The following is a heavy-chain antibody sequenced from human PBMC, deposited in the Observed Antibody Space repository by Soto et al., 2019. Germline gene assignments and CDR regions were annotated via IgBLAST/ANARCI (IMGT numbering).Heavy chain of an antibody. Sequence: SETLSLTCTVSGGSIGGSSYYWGWIRQPPGEGLECIGSIHYRGSTIYNPSVKRRVTMSANTSNNQFSLKLNSVTAADTAIYYCVRHAAIAARPIDYWGQGTLVTVSS. CDR2: IHYRGST. V-gene: IGHV4-39*01. CDR3: VRHAAIAARPIDY. D-gene: IGHD6-6*01. J-gene: IGHJ4*02. CDR1: GGSIGGSSYY.